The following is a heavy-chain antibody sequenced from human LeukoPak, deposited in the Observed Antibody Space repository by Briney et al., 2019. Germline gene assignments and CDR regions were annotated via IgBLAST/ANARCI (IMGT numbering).Heavy chain of an antibody. Sequence: SETLSLTCSVSGGSISLSYYYWGWLRQPPGKALEWIGSVYYSATTSYNPSLKSRVTISVDMSKNHFSLRLSSVTAADTAMYYCARGTLYSGWSYYFDYWGQGSQVTVSS. D-gene: IGHD6-19*01. V-gene: IGHV4-39*07. CDR2: VYYSATT. CDR3: ARGTLYSGWSYYFDY. CDR1: GGSISLSYYY. J-gene: IGHJ4*02.